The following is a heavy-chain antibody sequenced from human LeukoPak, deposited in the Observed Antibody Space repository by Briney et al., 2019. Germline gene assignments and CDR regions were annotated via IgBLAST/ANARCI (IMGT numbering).Heavy chain of an antibody. D-gene: IGHD6-6*01. V-gene: IGHV3-21*01. CDR2: ISSSSSYI. CDR1: GFTFSSYS. Sequence: GGSLRLSCAASGFTFSSYSMNWVRQAPGKGLEWVSSISSSSSYIYYADSVKGRFTISRDNAKNSLYLQMNSLRAEDTAVYYCAREISVSIAARGGFDYWGQGTLVTVSS. CDR3: AREISVSIAARGGFDY. J-gene: IGHJ4*02.